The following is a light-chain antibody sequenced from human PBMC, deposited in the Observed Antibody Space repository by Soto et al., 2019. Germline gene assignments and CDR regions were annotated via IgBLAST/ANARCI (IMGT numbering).Light chain of an antibody. V-gene: IGKV3-20*01. CDR1: HSVSSSY. J-gene: IGKJ3*01. Sequence: IGFTQSPGTVSLSPGERATLSCRASHSVSSSYLAWYQQNPGQAPRLLIYGATSRATGIPDRFSGSGSGTDFTLTISRLEPEDFAVYYCQQYSSSPFTFGPGTKVDIK. CDR3: QQYSSSPFT. CDR2: GAT.